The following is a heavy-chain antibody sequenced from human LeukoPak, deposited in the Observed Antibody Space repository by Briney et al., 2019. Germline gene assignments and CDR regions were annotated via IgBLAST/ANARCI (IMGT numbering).Heavy chain of an antibody. J-gene: IGHJ4*02. CDR2: IPYDGSNK. CDR3: ARAEGYGGELDS. CDR1: VLTVSSNC. V-gene: IGHV3-30*13. D-gene: IGHD4-23*01. Sequence: PGGSLRLSCAASVLTVSSNCMSWVRQAPGKGLEWVAVIPYDGSNKYYADSVKGRFTISRENSKNRLYLQMNSLRAEDTAVYYCARAEGYGGELDSWGQGTLVTVSS.